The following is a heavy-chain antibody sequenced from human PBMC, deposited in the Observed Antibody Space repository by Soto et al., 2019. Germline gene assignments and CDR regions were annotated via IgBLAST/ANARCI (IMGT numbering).Heavy chain of an antibody. J-gene: IGHJ3*02. D-gene: IGHD2-15*01. CDR3: ARGWDVVVVAATGAFDI. V-gene: IGHV5-51*01. CDR1: GYSFTSYW. Sequence: PGESLKISCKGSGYSFTSYWIGWVRQMPGKGLEWMGIIYPGDSDTRYSPSFQGQVTISADKSISTAYLQWSSLKASDTAMYYCARGWDVVVVAATGAFDIWGQGTMVTVSS. CDR2: IYPGDSDT.